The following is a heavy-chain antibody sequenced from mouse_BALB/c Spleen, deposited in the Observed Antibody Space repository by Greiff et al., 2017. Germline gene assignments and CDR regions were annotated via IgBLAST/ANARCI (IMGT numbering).Heavy chain of an antibody. CDR3: ASYYYGSSYRDWFAY. V-gene: IGHV14-3*02. CDR1: GFNIKDTY. J-gene: IGHJ3*01. CDR2: IDPANGNT. Sequence: QLQQSGAELVKPGASVKLSCTASGFNIKDTYMHWVKQRPEQGLEWIGRIDPANGNTKYDPKFQGKATITADTSSNTAYLQLSSLTSEDTAVYYCASYYYGSSYRDWFAYWGQGTLVTVSA. D-gene: IGHD1-1*01.